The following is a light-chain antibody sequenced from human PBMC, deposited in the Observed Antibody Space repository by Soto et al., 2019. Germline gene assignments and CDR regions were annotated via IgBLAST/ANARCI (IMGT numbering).Light chain of an antibody. CDR2: EVS. J-gene: IGLJ2*01. Sequence: QSALTQPPSASGSPGQSVTISCTGTSSDVGGYNYVSWYQQHPGKAPKLMIHEVSKRPSGVPDRFSGSKSGNTASLTVSGLQAEDEADYYCSSFAGSFYWVFGGGTKLTVL. CDR3: SSFAGSFYWV. V-gene: IGLV2-8*01. CDR1: SSDVGGYNY.